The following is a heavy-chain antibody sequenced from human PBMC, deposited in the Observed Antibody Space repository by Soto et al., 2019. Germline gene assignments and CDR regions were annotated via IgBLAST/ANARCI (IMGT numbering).Heavy chain of an antibody. J-gene: IGHJ3*02. Sequence: ASVKVACNSSGYTFTSYYMHCVRQAPGQGLEWMGIINPSGGSTSYAQKFQGRVTMTRDTSTSTVYMELSSLRSEDTAVYYCARDELRGAFDIWGQGTMVTVSS. V-gene: IGHV1-46*03. CDR3: ARDELRGAFDI. CDR2: INPSGGST. CDR1: GYTFTSYY. D-gene: IGHD1-26*01.